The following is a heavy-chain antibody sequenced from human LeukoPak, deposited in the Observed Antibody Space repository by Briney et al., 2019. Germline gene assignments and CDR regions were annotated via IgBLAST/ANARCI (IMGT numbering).Heavy chain of an antibody. Sequence: ASVKVSCKASGYTLSGYYIHWVRQAPGQGLEWMGWINPNSGDTHYAQKFQGRVTMTRDTSSSTAYMDLNSLISDATAVYYCARVQYQLLFEGNWFDPWGQGTLVTVSS. CDR3: ARVQYQLLFEGNWFDP. V-gene: IGHV1-2*02. CDR1: GYTLSGYY. D-gene: IGHD2-2*01. CDR2: INPNSGDT. J-gene: IGHJ5*02.